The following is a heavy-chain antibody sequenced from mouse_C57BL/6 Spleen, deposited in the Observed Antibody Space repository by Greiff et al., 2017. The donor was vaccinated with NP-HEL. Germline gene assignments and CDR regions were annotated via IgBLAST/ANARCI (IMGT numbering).Heavy chain of an antibody. CDR2: IYPRSGNT. Sequence: LVESGAELARPGASVKLSCKASGYTFTSYGISWVKQRTGQGLEWIGEIYPRSGNTYYNEKFKGKATLTADKSSSTAYMELRSLTSEDSAVYFCARITTVVAPYAMDYWGQGTSVTVSS. J-gene: IGHJ4*01. CDR3: ARITTVVAPYAMDY. D-gene: IGHD1-1*01. V-gene: IGHV1-81*01. CDR1: GYTFTSYG.